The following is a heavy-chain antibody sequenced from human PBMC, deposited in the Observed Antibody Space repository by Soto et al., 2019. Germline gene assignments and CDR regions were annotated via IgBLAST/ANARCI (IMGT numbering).Heavy chain of an antibody. CDR2: IDHGGST. Sequence: WIWIRQPPGKGPEWIGEIDHGGSTTYNPSLKSRVTISVDTSKNHFSLKVTSVTAADTAVYYCARGPSATVRGVFTAWGQGTLVTVSS. D-gene: IGHD3-10*01. V-gene: IGHV4-34*01. CDR3: ARGPSATVRGVFTA. J-gene: IGHJ5*02.